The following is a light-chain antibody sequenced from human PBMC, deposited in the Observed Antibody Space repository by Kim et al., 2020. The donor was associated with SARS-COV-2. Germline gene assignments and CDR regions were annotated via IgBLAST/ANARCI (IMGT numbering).Light chain of an antibody. Sequence: QSVLTQPPSMSGAQGQRVTISFSGSSSNIGAGYDVHWYQQLPGTAPKLLIYGNSNRPSGVPDRFSGSKSGTSASLAITGLQAEDEADYYCQSYDSSLSGSVFGTGTKVTV. V-gene: IGLV1-40*01. CDR2: GNS. CDR3: QSYDSSLSGSV. CDR1: SSNIGAGYD. J-gene: IGLJ1*01.